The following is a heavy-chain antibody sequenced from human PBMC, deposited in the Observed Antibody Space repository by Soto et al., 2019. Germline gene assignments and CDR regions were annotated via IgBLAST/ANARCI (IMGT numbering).Heavy chain of an antibody. CDR1: GFTFSDYY. CDR2: ISSSGSII. J-gene: IGHJ4*02. CDR3: ALAGYDSNYYAVTPLSAGHF. V-gene: IGHV3-11*01. D-gene: IGHD4-4*01. Sequence: PGGSLRISCAASGFTFSDYYISWIRQAPGKGLEWVSYISSSGSIIYYGDSVKGRFTISRDNAKNSLYLQMNSLRAEDTAVYYCALAGYDSNYYAVTPLSAGHFWGQGTLVTVSS.